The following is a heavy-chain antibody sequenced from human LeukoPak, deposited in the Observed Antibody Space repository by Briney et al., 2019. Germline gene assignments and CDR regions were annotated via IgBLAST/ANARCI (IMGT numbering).Heavy chain of an antibody. Sequence: SETLSLTCTVSGGSISSSSYYWGWIRQPRGKGLEWIGSIYYSGSTYYNPSLKSRVTISVDTSKNQFSLKLSSVTAADTAVYYCARHAISLDAFDIWGQGTMVTVSS. V-gene: IGHV4-39*01. J-gene: IGHJ3*02. CDR1: GGSISSSSYY. CDR2: IYYSGST. D-gene: IGHD2-21*01. CDR3: ARHAISLDAFDI.